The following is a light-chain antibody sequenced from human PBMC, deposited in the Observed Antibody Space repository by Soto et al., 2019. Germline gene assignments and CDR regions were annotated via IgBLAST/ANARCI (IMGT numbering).Light chain of an antibody. CDR3: QQYNSYSWT. CDR2: DAS. CDR1: QSIGSS. Sequence: DIQMTQSPSTLSASVGDRVTITCRASQSIGSSLAWYQQKPGKAPKLLIFDASSLERGVPSRFSGSGSGTEFTLTISSLQPDDFATYYCQQYNSYSWTFGQGTKVDIK. V-gene: IGKV1-5*01. J-gene: IGKJ1*01.